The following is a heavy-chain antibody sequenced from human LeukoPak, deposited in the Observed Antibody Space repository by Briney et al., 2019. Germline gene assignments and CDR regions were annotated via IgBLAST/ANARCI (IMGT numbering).Heavy chain of an antibody. V-gene: IGHV4-59*01. Sequence: PSETLSPTYTVSGGSISSYYWSWIRQPPGKGLDWIGYIYYNGGTNYNPSLKSRVTLSVDTSKNQFSLRLSSVTAADTAVYYCARHPDYWGQGTLVTVSS. J-gene: IGHJ4*02. CDR3: ARHPDY. CDR1: GGSISSYY. CDR2: IYYNGGT.